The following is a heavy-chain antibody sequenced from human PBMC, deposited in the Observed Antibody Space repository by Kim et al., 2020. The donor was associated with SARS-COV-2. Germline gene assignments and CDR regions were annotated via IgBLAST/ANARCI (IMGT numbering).Heavy chain of an antibody. V-gene: IGHV4-38-2*02. Sequence: SETLSLTCTVSGYSISSGYYWGWVRQSPGKGLEGIASIYQSGSTYYNPSLRSRVTISVDTSRNQLSLQVRSVTAADTAMYYCTRGLQSDYYYYGMDVWG. J-gene: IGHJ6*02. CDR1: GYSISSGYY. D-gene: IGHD4-4*01. CDR2: IYQSGST. CDR3: TRGLQSDYYYYGMDV.